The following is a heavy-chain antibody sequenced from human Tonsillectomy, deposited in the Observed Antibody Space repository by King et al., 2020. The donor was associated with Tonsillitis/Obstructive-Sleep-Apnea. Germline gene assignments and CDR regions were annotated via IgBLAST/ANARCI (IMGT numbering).Heavy chain of an antibody. J-gene: IGHJ3*02. D-gene: IGHD3-16*01. CDR3: ASDNGGGSAFDI. CDR1: GGSFSGYY. V-gene: IGHV4-34*01. CDR2: ISHTGST. Sequence: VQLPQWGAGLLKPSETLSLTCGVYGGSFSGYYWSWIRQPPGKGLEWIGEISHTGSTNYNPSLKSRVTISVDTSKNQLSLKLSSVTAADTAVYYCASDNGGGSAFDIWGQGTMVTVSS.